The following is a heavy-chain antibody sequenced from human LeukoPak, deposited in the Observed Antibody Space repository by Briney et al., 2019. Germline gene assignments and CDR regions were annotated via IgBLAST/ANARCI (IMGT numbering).Heavy chain of an antibody. Sequence: GESLKISCKGSGYSFSSYWIGWVRQMPGKGLEWMGIIYPGDSDTRYSPSFQGQVTIPVDKSISTAYLQWSSLKASDTAIYYCARVYSSSWSAGGYWGQGTLVTVSS. CDR2: IYPGDSDT. J-gene: IGHJ4*02. D-gene: IGHD6-13*01. CDR1: GYSFSSYW. V-gene: IGHV5-51*01. CDR3: ARVYSSSWSAGGY.